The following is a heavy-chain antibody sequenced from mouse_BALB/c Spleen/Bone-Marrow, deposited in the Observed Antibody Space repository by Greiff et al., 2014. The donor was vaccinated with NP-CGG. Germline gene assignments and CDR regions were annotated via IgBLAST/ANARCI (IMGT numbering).Heavy chain of an antibody. D-gene: IGHD4-1*01. CDR1: GDSITRGY. CDR3: ATGYYFDY. V-gene: IGHV3-8*02. CDR2: ITYSANT. Sequence: VQLQQSGPSLVKPSQTLSLTCSVTGDSITRGYWNWIRKFPGNKLEYMGYITYSANTYYNPSLKSRLPITRDTSKNQYYLQLNSVTTEDTATYYCATGYYFDYWGQGTTLTVSS. J-gene: IGHJ2*01.